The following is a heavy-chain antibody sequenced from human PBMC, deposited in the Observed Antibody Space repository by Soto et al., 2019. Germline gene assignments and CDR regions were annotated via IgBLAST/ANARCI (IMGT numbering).Heavy chain of an antibody. CDR3: ARRVVVPAALVGMDV. CDR2: IDPSDSYT. Sequence: GESLKISCKGSGYSFTSYWISWVRQMPGKGLEWMGRIDPSDSYTNYSPSFQGHVTISADKSISTAYLQWSSLKASDTAMYYCARRVVVPAALVGMDVWGQGTTVPVSS. CDR1: GYSFTSYW. D-gene: IGHD2-2*01. J-gene: IGHJ6*02. V-gene: IGHV5-10-1*01.